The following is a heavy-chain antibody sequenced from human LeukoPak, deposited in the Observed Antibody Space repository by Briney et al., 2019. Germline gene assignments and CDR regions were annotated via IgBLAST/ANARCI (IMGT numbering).Heavy chain of an antibody. J-gene: IGHJ6*03. D-gene: IGHD3-3*01. CDR1: GFTVSSNY. V-gene: IGHV3-53*01. Sequence: PGGSLRLSCAASGFTVSSNYMTWVRQAPGKGLEWVSVIYSGGGTYYADSVKGRFTISRDNSKNTLYLQMNSLRAADTAVYYCARGSVHYYYYYMDVWGKGTTVTVSS. CDR2: IYSGGGT. CDR3: ARGSVHYYYYYMDV.